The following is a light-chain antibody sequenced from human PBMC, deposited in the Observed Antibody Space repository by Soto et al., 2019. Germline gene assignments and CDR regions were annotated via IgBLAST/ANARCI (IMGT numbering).Light chain of an antibody. CDR1: QSISGY. CDR3: QQRGRWPLT. CDR2: DAS. J-gene: IGKJ4*01. V-gene: IGKV3-11*01. Sequence: EIVLTQSPATLSLSPGERATLSCRASQSISGYLAWYQHRPGRAPRLLIYDASNRATGIPDRFSGRGSGTDFTLTISSLEPEDFAFYYCQQRGRWPLTCGGATALE.